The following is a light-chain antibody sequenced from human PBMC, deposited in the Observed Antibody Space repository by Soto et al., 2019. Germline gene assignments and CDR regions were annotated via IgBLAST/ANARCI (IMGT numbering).Light chain of an antibody. J-gene: IGKJ3*01. V-gene: IGKV3-11*01. CDR1: QSISSN. CDR2: AVS. CDR3: QHRSNWPPG. Sequence: TQSPATLSVSPGERATLTCRASQSISSNLAWYQQKPGQAPRLLIYAVSTRASGIPARFRGSGSGTDFTLTISSLEPEDFAVYYCQHRSNWPPGFGPGTKVDIK.